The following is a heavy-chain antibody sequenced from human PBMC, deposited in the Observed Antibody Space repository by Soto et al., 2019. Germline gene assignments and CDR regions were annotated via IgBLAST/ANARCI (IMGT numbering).Heavy chain of an antibody. J-gene: IGHJ4*02. Sequence: GXSLKFSCIGSGYSFTCDCIGWVGQMPGKGLEWMGIIYPGDSDTRYSPAFQGQVTISADKSISTAYLQWSSLKVLDTAMYYCARSDTAMEIFDYWGQGTLVTVSS. CDR1: GYSFTCDC. D-gene: IGHD5-18*01. V-gene: IGHV5-51*01. CDR2: IYPGDSDT. CDR3: ARSDTAMEIFDY.